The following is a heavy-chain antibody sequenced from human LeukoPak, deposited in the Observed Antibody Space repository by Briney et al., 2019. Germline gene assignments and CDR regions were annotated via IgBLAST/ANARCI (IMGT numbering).Heavy chain of an antibody. CDR1: GGSISTYY. CDR2: IYYSGST. V-gene: IGHV4-59*01. CDR3: AREYDYYDSSGWDAFEI. J-gene: IGHJ3*02. Sequence: SETLSLTCTVSGGSISTYYWNWIRQPPGKGLEWIGYIYYSGSTNYNPSLTGRVTISVDTSKNQFSLKLSSVTAADTAVYYCAREYDYYDSSGWDAFEIWGQGTMVTVSS. D-gene: IGHD3-22*01.